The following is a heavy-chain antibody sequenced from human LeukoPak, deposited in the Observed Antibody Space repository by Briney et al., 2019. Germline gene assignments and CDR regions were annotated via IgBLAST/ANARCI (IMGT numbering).Heavy chain of an antibody. CDR3: ARAYCSGGSCYPFYYGMYV. J-gene: IGHJ6*04. D-gene: IGHD2-15*01. CDR1: GGTFSSYA. Sequence: GSSVKVSCKASGGTFSSYAISWVRQAPGQGLEWMGGIIPIFGTANYAQKFQGRVTITADESTSTAYMELSSLRSEDTAVYYCARAYCSGGSCYPFYYGMYVWGKGTTGTVSS. V-gene: IGHV1-69*01. CDR2: IIPIFGTA.